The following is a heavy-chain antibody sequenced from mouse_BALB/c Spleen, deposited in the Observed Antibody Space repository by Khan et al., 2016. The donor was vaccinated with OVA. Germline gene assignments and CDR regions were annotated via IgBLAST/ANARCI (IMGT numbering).Heavy chain of an antibody. CDR1: GFNIKDYY. J-gene: IGHJ3*01. V-gene: IGHV14-1*02. CDR3: TRDGSSPWFDY. Sequence: VQLKQSGAELVRPGALVNLSCKASGFNIKDYYIHWVKQRPEQGLEWIGWIDPENGNTIYDPKFKGKASLTSDTSSNTAYLQLSSLTSEETAVYYCTRDGSSPWFDYGGQGTLVTVSA. D-gene: IGHD2-3*01. CDR2: IDPENGNT.